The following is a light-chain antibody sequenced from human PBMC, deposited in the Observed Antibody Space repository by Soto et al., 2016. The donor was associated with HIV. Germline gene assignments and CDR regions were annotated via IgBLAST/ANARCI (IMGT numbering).Light chain of an antibody. J-gene: IGKJ4*01. CDR3: QQYDSLPPLV. CDR1: QDISNY. CDR2: DAS. Sequence: DIQMTQSPSSLSASVGDRVTITCRASQDISNYLNWYHQKPGKAPKLLIYDASNLETGVPSRFSGSGSGTHFTFTINSLQPEDIGTYYCQQYDSLPPLVFGGGTKVEIK. V-gene: IGKV1-33*01.